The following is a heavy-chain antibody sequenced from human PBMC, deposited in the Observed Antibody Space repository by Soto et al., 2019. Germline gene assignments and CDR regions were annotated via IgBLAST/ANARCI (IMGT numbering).Heavy chain of an antibody. J-gene: IGHJ4*02. CDR1: GGSISRGGDS. D-gene: IGHD3-10*01. CDR3: ARVNRPVRDAPYFDY. Sequence: SETLSLTCTVSGGSISRGGDSWSWIRKHPGKGLEWIGYIYYSGSTYYNPSLKSRVTISVDTSKNQSSLKLSSVTAADTAVYYCARVNRPVRDAPYFDYWGQGTLVTVSS. CDR2: IYYSGST. V-gene: IGHV4-31*03.